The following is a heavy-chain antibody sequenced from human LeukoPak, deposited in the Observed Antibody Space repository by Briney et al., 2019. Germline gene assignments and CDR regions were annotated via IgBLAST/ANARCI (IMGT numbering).Heavy chain of an antibody. Sequence: ASVKVSCTASGYTFTSYDINWVRQATGQGLEWMGWMNPNSGNTGYAQKFQGRVTMTRNTSISTAYMELSSLRSEDTAVYYCARGLATIYWGYYYYMDVWGKGTTVTVSS. D-gene: IGHD3-9*01. V-gene: IGHV1-8*01. CDR3: ARGLATIYWGYYYYMDV. CDR1: GYTFTSYD. J-gene: IGHJ6*03. CDR2: MNPNSGNT.